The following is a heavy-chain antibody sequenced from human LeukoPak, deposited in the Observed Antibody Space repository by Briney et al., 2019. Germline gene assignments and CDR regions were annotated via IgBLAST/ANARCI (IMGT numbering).Heavy chain of an antibody. D-gene: IGHD5-18*01. CDR1: GYTFTSYD. J-gene: IGHJ4*02. CDR2: INPNSDGT. CDR3: AISRGYSYGSLDY. Sequence: GASVKVSCKASGYTFTSYDMHWVRQARGQGLEWTGWINPNSDGTNYAQKFQGRVTMTRDTSISTAYMELSRLRSDDTAVYYCAISRGYSYGSLDYWGQGTLVTVSS. V-gene: IGHV1-2*02.